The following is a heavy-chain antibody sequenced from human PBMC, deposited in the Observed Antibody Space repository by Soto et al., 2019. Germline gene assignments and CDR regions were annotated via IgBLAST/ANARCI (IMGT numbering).Heavy chain of an antibody. D-gene: IGHD3-10*01. J-gene: IGHJ4*01. CDR2: INAGNDNI. CDR3: AIFGGSVSG. Sequence: QVQLVQSGAEVKKPGASVKVSCKASGYTFTRYTMYWVRQAPGQRLECMGWINAGNDNIKYSQKFQGRVTITTDTSASTAYMDLTSLRSEDTAVYYCAIFGGSVSGWGHGTLVTVSS. V-gene: IGHV1-3*01. CDR1: GYTFTRYT.